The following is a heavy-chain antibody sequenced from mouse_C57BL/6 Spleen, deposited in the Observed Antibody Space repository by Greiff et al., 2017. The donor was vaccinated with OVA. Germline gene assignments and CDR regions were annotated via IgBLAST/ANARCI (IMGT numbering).Heavy chain of an antibody. CDR2: ISYDGSN. Sequence: EVKLQESGPGLVKPSQSLSLTCSVTGYSITSGYYWNWIRQFPGNKLEWMGYISYDGSNNYNPSLKNRISITRDTSKNQFFLKLNSVTTEDTATYYCARGEMITSYFDYWGQGTTLTVSA. CDR1: GYSITSGYY. V-gene: IGHV3-6*01. D-gene: IGHD2-4*01. CDR3: ARGEMITSYFDY. J-gene: IGHJ2*01.